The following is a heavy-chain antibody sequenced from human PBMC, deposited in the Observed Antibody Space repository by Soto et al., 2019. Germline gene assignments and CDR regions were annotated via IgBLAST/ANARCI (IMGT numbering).Heavy chain of an antibody. CDR1: GFTFSSYA. V-gene: IGHV3-23*01. CDR3: AKIYRWEGLTIFGVEIALDYMDV. Sequence: GGSLRLSCAASGFTFSSYAMSWVRQAPGKGLEWVSAISGSGGSTYYADSVKGRFTISRDNSKNTRYLQMNSLRAEDTAVYYCAKIYRWEGLTIFGVEIALDYMDVWGKGTTVTVSS. CDR2: ISGSGGST. D-gene: IGHD3-3*01. J-gene: IGHJ6*03.